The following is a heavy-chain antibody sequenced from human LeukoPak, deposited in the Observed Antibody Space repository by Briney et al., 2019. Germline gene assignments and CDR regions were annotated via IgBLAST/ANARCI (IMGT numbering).Heavy chain of an antibody. Sequence: GGSLRLSCAASRLTFSNYAMTWVRQAPGKGLEWVSSITGSGAGTYYADSVKGRFSISRDNSQNTLFLHMNSLRADDTAIYYCSKDPNGDYVGAFDMWAQGQWSPSLQ. CDR2: ITGSGAGT. V-gene: IGHV3-23*01. J-gene: IGHJ3*02. CDR1: RLTFSNYA. D-gene: IGHD4-17*01. CDR3: SKDPNGDYVGAFDM.